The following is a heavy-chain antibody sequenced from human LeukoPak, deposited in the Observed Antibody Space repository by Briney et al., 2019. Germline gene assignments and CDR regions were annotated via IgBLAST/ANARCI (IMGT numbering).Heavy chain of an antibody. V-gene: IGHV1-2*02. Sequence: ASVKVSCKASGYTFTGYYMHWVRQAPGQGLEWMGWINPNSGGTNYAQKFQGRVTMTRDTSISTAYMELSRPRSDDTAVYYCARDRADSSGLDVWGKGTTVTVSS. CDR2: INPNSGGT. D-gene: IGHD6-19*01. CDR3: ARDRADSSGLDV. CDR1: GYTFTGYY. J-gene: IGHJ6*04.